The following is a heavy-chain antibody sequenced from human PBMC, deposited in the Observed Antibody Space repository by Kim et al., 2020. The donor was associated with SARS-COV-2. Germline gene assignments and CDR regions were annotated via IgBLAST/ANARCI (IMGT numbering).Heavy chain of an antibody. D-gene: IGHD4-17*01. Sequence: GGSLRLSCAVSGFTFSSYSMEWVRQAPGKGLEWVSYISYGGSYIYYADSVMGRFTISRDDAKNSLYLQMNSLSDEDTAVYHCVRDRDFGDYTHADYWGQGTLVTVSS. V-gene: IGHV3-48*02. J-gene: IGHJ4*02. CDR3: VRDRDFGDYTHADY. CDR2: ISYGGSYI. CDR1: GFTFSSYS.